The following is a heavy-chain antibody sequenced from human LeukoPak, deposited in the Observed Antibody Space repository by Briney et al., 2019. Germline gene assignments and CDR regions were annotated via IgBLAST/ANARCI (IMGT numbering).Heavy chain of an antibody. D-gene: IGHD5/OR15-5a*01. J-gene: IGHJ4*02. CDR3: TRAGPSVYVYSDY. V-gene: IGHV3-49*03. CDR2: IRSKTYGGTT. Sequence: GGSLRLSCTASGFIFGEYAMSWFRQAPGKGLEWVGFIRSKTYGGTTEYAASVKGRFSISRDESKRIAYLQMDSLKTEDTAVYYCTRAGPSVYVYSDYWGQGTLVTVSS. CDR1: GFIFGEYA.